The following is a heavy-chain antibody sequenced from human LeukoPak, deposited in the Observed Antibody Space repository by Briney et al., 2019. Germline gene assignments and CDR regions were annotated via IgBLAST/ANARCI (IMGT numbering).Heavy chain of an antibody. CDR1: GFSFSTYW. Sequence: GGSLRLPCATSGFSFSTYWMSWVRQAPGKGLECVANIRPDGSEKYYVDSVKGRFTISRDIAKQSVFLQMTSLRVEDTAVYYCARLSAMVRGPEDIFYFEYWGMGTLVTVSS. D-gene: IGHD3-10*01. J-gene: IGHJ4*02. V-gene: IGHV3-7*01. CDR3: ARLSAMVRGPEDIFYFEY. CDR2: IRPDGSEK.